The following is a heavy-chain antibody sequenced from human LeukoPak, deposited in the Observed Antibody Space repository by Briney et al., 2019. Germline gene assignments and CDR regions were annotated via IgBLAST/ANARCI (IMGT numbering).Heavy chain of an antibody. CDR1: GFTFSSYG. Sequence: GGSLRLSCAASGFTFSSYGMHWVRQAPGKGLEWVAVVSYDGSNKYYADSVKGRFTISRDNSKNTLYLQMNSLRAEDTAVYYCAREPAANSDFDYWGQGTLVTVSS. V-gene: IGHV3-30*03. CDR2: VSYDGSNK. CDR3: AREPAANSDFDY. J-gene: IGHJ4*02. D-gene: IGHD1-1*01.